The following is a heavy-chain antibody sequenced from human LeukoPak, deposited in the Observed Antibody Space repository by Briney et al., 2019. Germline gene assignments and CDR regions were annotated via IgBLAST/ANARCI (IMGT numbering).Heavy chain of an antibody. J-gene: IGHJ5*02. Sequence: GGSLRLSCAASGFTFSSYSMNWVRQAPGKGLEWVSSISSSSSYIYYADSVKGRFTISRHNAQNSLYLQMNSLRAEDTAVYYCARDCTNGVCFRFDPWGQGTLVTVSS. V-gene: IGHV3-21*01. CDR1: GFTFSSYS. CDR3: ARDCTNGVCFRFDP. D-gene: IGHD2-8*01. CDR2: ISSSSSYI.